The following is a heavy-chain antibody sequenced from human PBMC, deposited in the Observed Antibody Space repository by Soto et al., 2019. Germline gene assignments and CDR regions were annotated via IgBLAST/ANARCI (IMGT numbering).Heavy chain of an antibody. V-gene: IGHV4-31*03. Sequence: QVQLLESGPGLVKPSQTLSLTCTVSGGSISSGRNYWSWIRQHPGKGLEWIGYIYSSGSTSYNSSLKSRVRISIDPSKNQISLRLNSVTAADTAVYYCARGERYFDRSFGVYFDYWGQGTLVTVSS. CDR1: GGSISSGRNY. D-gene: IGHD3-9*01. CDR2: IYSSGST. J-gene: IGHJ4*02. CDR3: ARGERYFDRSFGVYFDY.